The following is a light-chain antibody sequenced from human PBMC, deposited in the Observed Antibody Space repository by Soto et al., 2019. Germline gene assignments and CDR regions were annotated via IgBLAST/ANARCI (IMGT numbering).Light chain of an antibody. J-gene: IGLJ1*01. CDR3: SSYTTSSTRV. Sequence: HSVRNQGASVFGSPGQSISISCTGTSRVVGAYDFVSWYQQHPDKAPKLMIYEVSNRPSGVSHRFSGSKSVNTATLTISGLQAEDEADYYCSSYTTSSTRVFGTRTKVTVL. V-gene: IGLV2-14*03. CDR1: SRVVGAYDF. CDR2: EVS.